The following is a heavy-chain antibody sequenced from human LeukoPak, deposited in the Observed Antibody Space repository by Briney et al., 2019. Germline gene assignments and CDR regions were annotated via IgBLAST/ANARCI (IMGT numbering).Heavy chain of an antibody. D-gene: IGHD3-16*01. CDR1: GYTFTGYY. CDR3: ARAEIMRAFDI. CDR2: INPNSGGT. Sequence: ASVKVSCKASGYTFTGYYMHWVRQAPGQGLEWMGWINPNSGGTNYAQKFQGRVTMARDTSISTAYMELRRLRSDDAAVFYCARAEIMRAFDIWGQGTMVTVSS. J-gene: IGHJ3*02. V-gene: IGHV1-2*02.